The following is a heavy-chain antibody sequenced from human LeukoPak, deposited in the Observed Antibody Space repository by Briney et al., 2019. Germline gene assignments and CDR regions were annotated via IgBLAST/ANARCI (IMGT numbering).Heavy chain of an antibody. CDR3: ARDSDSSGYCDY. J-gene: IGHJ4*02. V-gene: IGHV3-7*01. CDR1: GFTFSNYW. Sequence: GGSLRLSCAASGFTFSNYWMSGVRQAPGKGLEWVASIKQDGSEKYYVDSVKGRFAISRDNAKNSLYLQMNSLRAEDTAVYYCARDSDSSGYCDYWGQGTLVTVSS. D-gene: IGHD3-22*01. CDR2: IKQDGSEK.